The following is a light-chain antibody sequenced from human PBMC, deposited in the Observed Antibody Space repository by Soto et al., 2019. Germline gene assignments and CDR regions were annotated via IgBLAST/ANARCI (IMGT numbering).Light chain of an antibody. Sequence: EIVMTHSPATLSVSPGEIDTLSCRASQSFSHNLAWYQQKPGQAPRLLSYGASTRAPAIPARFSGSGSGTEFTLTISSLKSEDLAVYFCQQYENWPYTFGQGTKLEIK. CDR3: QQYENWPYT. CDR1: QSFSHN. CDR2: GAS. J-gene: IGKJ2*01. V-gene: IGKV3-15*01.